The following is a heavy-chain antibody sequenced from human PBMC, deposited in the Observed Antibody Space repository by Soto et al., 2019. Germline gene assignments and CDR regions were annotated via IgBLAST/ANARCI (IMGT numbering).Heavy chain of an antibody. D-gene: IGHD3-9*01. Sequence: ASVKVSCKASGYTFTGYYMHWVRQAPGQGLEWMGWINPNSGGTNYAQKFQGRVTMTRDTSISTAYMELSRLRSDDTAVYYCARQVGRYDILTGYYVLYYYYGMDVWGQGTTVTV. CDR2: INPNSGGT. CDR1: GYTFTGYY. CDR3: ARQVGRYDILTGYYVLYYYYGMDV. V-gene: IGHV1-2*02. J-gene: IGHJ6*02.